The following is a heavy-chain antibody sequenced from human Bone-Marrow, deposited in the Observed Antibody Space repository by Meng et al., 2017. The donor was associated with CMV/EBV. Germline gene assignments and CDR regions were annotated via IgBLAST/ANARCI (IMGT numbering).Heavy chain of an antibody. CDR2: IKGDGSDE. CDR3: ARHRLYSFDY. CDR1: GFTVSSNY. Sequence: GESLKISCAASGFTVSSNYVSWVRQAPGKGLEWVANIKGDGSDESDVDSVRGRFTFSRDNAKNSVYLQMNSLRVEDTAVYYCARHRLYSFDYWGLGTLVTVSS. V-gene: IGHV3-7*01. D-gene: IGHD2-21*01. J-gene: IGHJ4*02.